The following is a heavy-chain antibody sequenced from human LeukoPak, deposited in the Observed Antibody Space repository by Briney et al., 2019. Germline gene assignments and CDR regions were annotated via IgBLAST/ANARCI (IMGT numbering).Heavy chain of an antibody. J-gene: IGHJ4*02. CDR1: GFTFSTYG. Sequence: GGSLRLSCAGFGFTFSTYGMSWVRQAPGKGLEWVSTISNSGSTYYADSVKGRCTISRDNSKNSLYLQMNSLRAEDTALYYCAKSINYYDSSDFDYWGQGTLVTVSS. V-gene: IGHV3-23*01. CDR2: ISNSGST. CDR3: AKSINYYDSSDFDY. D-gene: IGHD3-22*01.